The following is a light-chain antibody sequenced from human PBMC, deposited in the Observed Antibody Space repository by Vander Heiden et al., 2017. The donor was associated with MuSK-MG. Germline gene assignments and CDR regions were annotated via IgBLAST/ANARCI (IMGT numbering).Light chain of an antibody. CDR3: RQALQTPIT. CDR1: QSLPHSNANRY. J-gene: IGKJ5*01. CDR2: LGA. V-gene: IGKV2-28*01. Sequence: DIVMTQSPLSLPVTPGAPASTSCRSSQSLPHSNANRYLDWYLQKTGQYPQRLIYLGANRASGVPDRCSGSGSGTDVTLKISRVEAEDVWVYYCRQALQTPITFGRGTRLEIK.